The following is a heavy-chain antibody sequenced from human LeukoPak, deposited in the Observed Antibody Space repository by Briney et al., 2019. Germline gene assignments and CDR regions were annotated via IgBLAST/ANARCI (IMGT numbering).Heavy chain of an antibody. J-gene: IGHJ5*02. Sequence: KPSETLSLTCTVSGGSISSSSYYWGWIRQPPGKGLEWIGSIYYSGSTYYNPSLKSRVTISVDTSKNQFSLKLSSVTAADTAVYYCARPVRGYYGSLNWFDPWGQGTLVTVSS. CDR3: ARPVRGYYGSLNWFDP. V-gene: IGHV4-39*01. CDR1: GGSISSSSYY. D-gene: IGHD3-10*01. CDR2: IYYSGST.